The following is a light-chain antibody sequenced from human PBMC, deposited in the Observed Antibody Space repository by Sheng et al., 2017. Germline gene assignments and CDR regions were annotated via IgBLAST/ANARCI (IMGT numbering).Light chain of an antibody. CDR1: SSNIGAGYD. V-gene: IGLV1-40*01. J-gene: IGLJ2*01. CDR3: QSYDSSVSGPVV. Sequence: QLPAVSGAPGQRVTISCTGSSSNIGAGYDVHWYQQLPGRAPKLIIYGNKNRPSGVPDRFSGSKSGTSASLAITGLQAEDEADYYCQSYDSSVSGPVVFGGGTKLTVL. CDR2: GNK.